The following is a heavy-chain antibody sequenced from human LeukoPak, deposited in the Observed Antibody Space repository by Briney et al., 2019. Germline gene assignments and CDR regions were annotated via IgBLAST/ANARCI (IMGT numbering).Heavy chain of an antibody. D-gene: IGHD4-17*01. CDR2: IIPIFGTA. CDR3: AREGNGGDYAAYHYYGLDV. Sequence: SVKVSCKASGGTFSSYAISWVRQAPGQGLEWMGGIIPIFGTANYAQKFQGRVTFTADEFTSTAYMELSSLRSEDTAVYYCAREGNGGDYAAYHYYGLDVWGQGTTVTVSS. V-gene: IGHV1-69*13. CDR1: GGTFSSYA. J-gene: IGHJ6*02.